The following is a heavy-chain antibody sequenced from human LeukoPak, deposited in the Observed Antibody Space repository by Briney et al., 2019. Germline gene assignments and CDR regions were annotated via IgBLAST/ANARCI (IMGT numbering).Heavy chain of an antibody. Sequence: PSETLSLTCTVSGGSISSGDYYWSWIRQPPGKGLEWIGYIYYSGSTYYNPSLKSRVTISVDTSKNQFSLKLSSVTAADTAVYYCARALRFAGDAGCWFDPWGQGTLVTVSS. CDR1: GGSISSGDYY. V-gene: IGHV4-30-4*01. J-gene: IGHJ5*02. CDR3: ARALRFAGDAGCWFDP. CDR2: IYYSGST. D-gene: IGHD3-10*01.